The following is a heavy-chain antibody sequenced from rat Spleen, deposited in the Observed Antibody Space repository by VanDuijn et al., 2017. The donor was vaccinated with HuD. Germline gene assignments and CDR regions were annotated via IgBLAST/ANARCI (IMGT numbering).Heavy chain of an antibody. Sequence: EVQLVESGGGLVQPGRSLKLSCAASGFTFSDYNMAWVRQAPKKGLEWVATISYDGSSTYYRDSVKGRFTISRDNAKSTLYLQMDSLRSEDTATYYCARHNYGGYPPFDYWGQGVMVTVSS. D-gene: IGHD1-11*01. CDR3: ARHNYGGYPPFDY. CDR1: GFTFSDYN. J-gene: IGHJ2*01. CDR2: ISYDGSST. V-gene: IGHV5-7*01.